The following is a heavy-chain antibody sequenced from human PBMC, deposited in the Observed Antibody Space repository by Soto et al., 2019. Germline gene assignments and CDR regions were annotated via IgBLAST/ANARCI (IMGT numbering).Heavy chain of an antibody. D-gene: IGHD3-10*01. CDR3: ASSSGSHP. Sequence: PGGSLRLSCAASGFTFSNAWMNWVRQAPGKGLEWVSSISSSSSYIYYADSVKGRFTISRDNAKNSLYLQMNSLRAEDTAVYYCASSSGSHPWGQGTLVTVSS. CDR2: ISSSSSYI. CDR1: GFTFSNAW. J-gene: IGHJ5*02. V-gene: IGHV3-21*01.